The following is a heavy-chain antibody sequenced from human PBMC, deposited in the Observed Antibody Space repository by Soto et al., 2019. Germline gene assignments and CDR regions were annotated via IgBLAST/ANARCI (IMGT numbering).Heavy chain of an antibody. CDR3: VRCWGTGDGSYLGYNWFDP. Sequence: GGSLRLSCAASGFPVSTYSMHWVRQAPGKGLECVALMSYDGSIKDYADSVKGRFTIPRDNSKNTLSLQMNSLTTEDTAVYYCVRCWGTGDGSYLGYNWFDPWGPGTLVTVSS. D-gene: IGHD1-1*01. V-gene: IGHV3-30*04. CDR1: GFPVSTYS. CDR2: MSYDGSIK. J-gene: IGHJ5*02.